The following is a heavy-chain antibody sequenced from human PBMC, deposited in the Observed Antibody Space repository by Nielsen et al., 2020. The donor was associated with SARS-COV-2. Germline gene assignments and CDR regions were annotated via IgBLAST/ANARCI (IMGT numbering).Heavy chain of an antibody. D-gene: IGHD6-13*01. CDR3: AKDRRAAGLY. Sequence: GESLKISCAASGFTFSSYDMHWVRQATGKGLEWVSAIGTAGDTYYPGSVKGRFTISRDNSKNTLYLQMNSLRAEDTAVYYCAKDRRAAGLYWGQGTLVTVSS. CDR1: GFTFSSYD. CDR2: IGTAGDT. J-gene: IGHJ4*02. V-gene: IGHV3-13*01.